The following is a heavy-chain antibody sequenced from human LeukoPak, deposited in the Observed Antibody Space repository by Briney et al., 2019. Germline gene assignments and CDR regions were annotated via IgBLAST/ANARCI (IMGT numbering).Heavy chain of an antibody. CDR3: TTRRYGDYPYYFDY. D-gene: IGHD4-17*01. CDR1: GFTYSNAW. V-gene: IGHV3-15*01. J-gene: IGHJ4*02. Sequence: GGSLRLSCAASGFTYSNAWMSWVRQAPGKGLEWVGRIKSKTDGGTTDYAAPVKGRFTISRDDSKNTLYLQMNSLKTEDTAVYYCTTRRYGDYPYYFDYWGQGTLVTVSS. CDR2: IKSKTDGGTT.